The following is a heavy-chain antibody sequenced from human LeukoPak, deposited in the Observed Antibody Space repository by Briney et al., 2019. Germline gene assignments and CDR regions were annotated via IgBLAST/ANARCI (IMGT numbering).Heavy chain of an antibody. Sequence: SETLSLTCAVYGGSFSRYYWSWIRQPPGKGLEWIGEINHSGSTNYNPSLKSRVTISVDTSKNQFSLKLSSVTAADTAVYYCARVHRITGTLDFDYWGQGTLVTVSS. J-gene: IGHJ4*02. CDR1: GGSFSRYY. V-gene: IGHV4-34*01. D-gene: IGHD1-20*01. CDR2: INHSGST. CDR3: ARVHRITGTLDFDY.